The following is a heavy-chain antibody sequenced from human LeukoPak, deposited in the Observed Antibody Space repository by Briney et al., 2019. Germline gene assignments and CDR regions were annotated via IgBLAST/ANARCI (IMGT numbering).Heavy chain of an antibody. D-gene: IGHD2-15*01. J-gene: IGHJ5*02. CDR1: GYTFTSYD. CDR2: INPSGGST. CDR3: ARASAVVAGWFDP. Sequence: ASVKVSCKASGYTFTSYDINWVRQATGQGLEWMGIINPSGGSTSYAQKFQGRVTMTRDTSTSTVYMELSSLRSEDTAVYYCARASAVVAGWFDPWGQGTLVTVSS. V-gene: IGHV1-46*01.